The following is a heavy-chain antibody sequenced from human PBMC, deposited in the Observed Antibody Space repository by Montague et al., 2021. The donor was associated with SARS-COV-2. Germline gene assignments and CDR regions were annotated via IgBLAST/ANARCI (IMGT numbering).Heavy chain of an antibody. V-gene: IGHV4-39*01. CDR3: ARHGPNDYYHSRYFDL. CDR1: GGSISSRTYY. Sequence: SETLSLTCIVSGGSISSRTYYWGWLRQPPGKGLEWIGSIFYDGSSYSNPSLKSRVTISVDTSKNQFSLNLSSVTAADTAVYYCARHGPNDYYHSRYFDLWGRGTLVTVSS. D-gene: IGHD3-10*01. CDR2: IFYDGSS. J-gene: IGHJ2*01.